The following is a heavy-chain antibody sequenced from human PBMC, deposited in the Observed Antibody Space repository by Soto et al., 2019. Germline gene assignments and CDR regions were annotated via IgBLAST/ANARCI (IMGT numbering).Heavy chain of an antibody. V-gene: IGHV1-3*04. D-gene: IGHD3-10*01. CDR3: ARDRSVRGRSWFDP. J-gene: IGHJ5*02. CDR1: GYTFTDYA. CDR2: INTGNGNT. Sequence: QVQLVQSGAEVKKPGASVKVSCKTSGYTFTDYAMYWVRQAPGQRPEWMGWINTGNGNTKYSQKFQGRVTITRDTSASIVYMELSNLKSEDTAVYYCARDRSVRGRSWFDPWGQGTLVTVSS.